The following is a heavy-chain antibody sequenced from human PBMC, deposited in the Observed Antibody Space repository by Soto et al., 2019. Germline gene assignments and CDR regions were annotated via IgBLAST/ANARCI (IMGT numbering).Heavy chain of an antibody. CDR1: GGSISSSSYY. CDR2: IYYSGST. CDR3: ARKRITMVRGAEYYYYGMDV. Sequence: QLQLQESGPGLVKPSETLSLTCTVSGGSISSSSYYWGWIRQPPGKGLEWIGRIYYSGSTYYNPSLKSRVTISVDTSKNQFSLKLSSVTAADTAVYYCARKRITMVRGAEYYYYGMDVWGQGTTVTVSS. D-gene: IGHD3-10*01. J-gene: IGHJ6*02. V-gene: IGHV4-39*01.